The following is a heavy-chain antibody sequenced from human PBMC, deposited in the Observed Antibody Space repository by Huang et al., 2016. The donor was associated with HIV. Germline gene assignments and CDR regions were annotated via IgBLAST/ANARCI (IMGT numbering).Heavy chain of an antibody. V-gene: IGHV4-34*01. CDR1: GGSFSNYY. D-gene: IGHD2-21*02. CDR3: ARTKMTDVTSDSSWNYFDS. J-gene: IGHJ4*02. CDR2: INHREGT. Sequence: QVQLQQWGAGLLKPSEALSLKCAVYGGSFSNYYWSWIRQFPRKGPEWIGEINHREGTTYTPSLKSRVTMSIDTSKSHFSLILTCLTAADTGVYYCARTKMTDVTSDSSWNYFDSWGQGTLVIVSS.